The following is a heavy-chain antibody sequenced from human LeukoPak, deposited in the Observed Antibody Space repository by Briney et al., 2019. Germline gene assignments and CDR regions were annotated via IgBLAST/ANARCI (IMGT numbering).Heavy chain of an antibody. Sequence: SGTLSLTCSVSGGSISSNYWSWIRQPPGKGLEWIGYIYYTGSTKYNPSLKSRVTISVDTSKNQFSLKLSSVTAADTAIYYCARLRNYGNSPNWFDPWGQGTLVTVSS. V-gene: IGHV4-59*01. CDR3: ARLRNYGNSPNWFDP. D-gene: IGHD3-16*01. CDR1: GGSISSNY. J-gene: IGHJ5*02. CDR2: IYYTGST.